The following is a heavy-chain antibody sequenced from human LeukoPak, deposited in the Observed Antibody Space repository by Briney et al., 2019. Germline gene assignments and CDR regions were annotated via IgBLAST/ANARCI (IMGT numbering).Heavy chain of an antibody. CDR1: GYTFTSYA. CDR3: ARESVRAARRPDLPDY. V-gene: IGHV1-3*01. CDR2: INAGNGNT. Sequence: ASVNVSCTASGYTFTSYAMHWVRQAPGQRLEWMGWINAGNGNTKYSQKFQGRVTITRDTSASTAYMELSSLRSEDTAVYYCARESVRAARRPDLPDYWGQGTLVTVSS. D-gene: IGHD6-6*01. J-gene: IGHJ4*02.